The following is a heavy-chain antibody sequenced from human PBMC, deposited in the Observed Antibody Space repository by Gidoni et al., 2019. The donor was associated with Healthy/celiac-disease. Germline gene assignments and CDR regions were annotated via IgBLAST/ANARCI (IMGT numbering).Heavy chain of an antibody. Sequence: QLQLQESGSGLVKPSQTLYLTCAVSGGSISSGGYSWSWIRQPPGKGLEWIGYIYHRGSTYYNPSLKSRVTISVDRSKNQFSLKLSSVTAADTAVYYCARTAPDSSGYHDYWGQGTLVTVSS. V-gene: IGHV4-30-2*01. J-gene: IGHJ4*02. CDR2: IYHRGST. D-gene: IGHD3-22*01. CDR3: ARTAPDSSGYHDY. CDR1: GGSISSGGYS.